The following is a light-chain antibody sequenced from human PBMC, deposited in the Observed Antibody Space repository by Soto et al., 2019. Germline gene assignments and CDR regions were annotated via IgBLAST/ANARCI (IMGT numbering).Light chain of an antibody. CDR1: QSVSSN. V-gene: IGKV3-15*01. J-gene: IGKJ1*01. CDR3: QQYNNWPRT. Sequence: EIVMTQSPATLSVSPWERATRSCMASQSVSSNLAWYHQKPGQAPRLLMYGVSTRATGIPARFSGSGSGTEFTLTISSLQSEDFAVYYCQQYNNWPRTFGQGTKVDIK. CDR2: GVS.